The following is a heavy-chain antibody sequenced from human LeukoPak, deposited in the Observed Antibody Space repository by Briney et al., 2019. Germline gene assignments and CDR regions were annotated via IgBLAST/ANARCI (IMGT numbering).Heavy chain of an antibody. CDR2: ISSAGTT. J-gene: IGHJ4*02. Sequence: GGSLRLSCAASGFTVSSSYMSWVRHAPGKGLEWVSIISSAGTTYYADSVKGRFTISRDNSKNTVYLQVNSLRDEDTAVYYCARDLEAANTYYFDYWGQGTMVTVSS. D-gene: IGHD6-13*01. CDR1: GFTVSSSY. CDR3: ARDLEAANTYYFDY. V-gene: IGHV3-66*01.